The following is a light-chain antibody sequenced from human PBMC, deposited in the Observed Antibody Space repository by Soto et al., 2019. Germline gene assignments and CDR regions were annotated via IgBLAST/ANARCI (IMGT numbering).Light chain of an antibody. CDR3: QQRSNWIT. CDR2: DAS. V-gene: IGKV3-11*01. CDR1: QSVSSY. J-gene: IGKJ5*01. Sequence: EIVLTHSPATLSLSPGSRSNLSCRASQSVSSYLASYTQNPGQAPRLLIYDASNRATGIPARLSGSGSGTEFTLTISSLEPEDFAVDYCQQRSNWITFGQGTRLEI.